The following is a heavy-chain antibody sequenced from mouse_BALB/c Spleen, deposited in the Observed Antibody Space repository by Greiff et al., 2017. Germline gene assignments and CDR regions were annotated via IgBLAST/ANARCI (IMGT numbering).Heavy chain of an antibody. D-gene: IGHD6-1*01. J-gene: IGHJ4*01. CDR3: SLLSPLRAPAMDY. Sequence: VQLQQSGAELVRPGASVKLSCEALGYTFTDYEMHWVKQTPVHGLEWIGAIHPGSGGTAYNQKFKGKATLTADKSSSTAYMELSSLTSADSAVSSSSLLSPLRAPAMDYWGQGTSVTVSS. CDR2: IHPGSGGT. V-gene: IGHV1-15*01. CDR1: GYTFTDYE.